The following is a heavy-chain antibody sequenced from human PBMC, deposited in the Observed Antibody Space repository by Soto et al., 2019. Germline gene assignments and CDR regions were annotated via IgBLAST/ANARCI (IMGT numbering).Heavy chain of an antibody. Sequence: GGSLRLSCAASGFTFSSYAMSWVRQAPGKGLEWVSAISGSGGNTYYAGSVKGRFTISRDNSKNTLYLQMNSLRAEDTAVYYCAKPIRGYYDSSGYSNYYGLDVWGQGTTVTVSS. V-gene: IGHV3-23*01. CDR3: AKPIRGYYDSSGYSNYYGLDV. J-gene: IGHJ6*02. D-gene: IGHD3-22*01. CDR1: GFTFSSYA. CDR2: ISGSGGNT.